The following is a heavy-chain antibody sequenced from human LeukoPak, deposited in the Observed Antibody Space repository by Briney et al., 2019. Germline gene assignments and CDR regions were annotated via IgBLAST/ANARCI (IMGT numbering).Heavy chain of an antibody. CDR3: ARLAWGNYYYMDV. J-gene: IGHJ6*03. Sequence: PSETLSLTCTVSGGSISSGSYYWSWIRQPAGKGLEWIGRIYTSGSTNYNPSLKSRVTISVDTSKNQFSLKLSSVTAADTAVYYCARLAWGNYYYMDVWGKGTTVTVSS. CDR1: GGSISSGSYY. V-gene: IGHV4-61*02. D-gene: IGHD7-27*01. CDR2: IYTSGST.